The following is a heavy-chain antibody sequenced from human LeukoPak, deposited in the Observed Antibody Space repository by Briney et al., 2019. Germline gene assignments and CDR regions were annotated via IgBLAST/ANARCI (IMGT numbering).Heavy chain of an antibody. V-gene: IGHV4-34*01. CDR1: GGSFSGYY. CDR2: INHSGST. J-gene: IGHJ5*02. D-gene: IGHD2-15*01. CDR3: ARHLCGSCYSGWFDP. Sequence: SETLSLTCAVYGGSFSGYYWSWIRQPPGKGLEWIGEINHSGSTNYNPSLKSRVTISVDTSKNQFSLKLSSVTAADTAVYYCARHLCGSCYSGWFDPWGQGTLVTVSS.